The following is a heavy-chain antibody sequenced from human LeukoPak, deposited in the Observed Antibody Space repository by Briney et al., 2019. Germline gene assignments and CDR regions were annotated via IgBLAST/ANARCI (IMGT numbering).Heavy chain of an antibody. D-gene: IGHD4-23*01. J-gene: IGHJ4*02. V-gene: IGHV3-66*01. CDR1: GFTFSSYE. CDR2: IYSGGST. CDR3: ARDRFGYGGNSGL. Sequence: GGSLRLSCAASGFTFSSYEMNWVRQAPGKGLEWVSVIYSGGSTYYADSVKGRFTISRDNSKNTLYLQMNSLRAEDTAVYYGARDRFGYGGNSGLWGQGTLVTVSS.